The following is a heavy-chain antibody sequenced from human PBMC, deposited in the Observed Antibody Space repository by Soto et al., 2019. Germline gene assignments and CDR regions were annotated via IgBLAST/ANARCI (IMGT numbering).Heavy chain of an antibody. D-gene: IGHD2-15*01. CDR2: TYDRSIWQT. V-gene: IGHV6-1*01. CDR3: ARLVADSWLGH. Sequence: QVQLQQSGPGLVKPSQTLSLTCAISGDSVSSNDAVWNWIRQSPSRGLEWLGRTYDRSIWQTEXAXSXKXXTTINPDASKNQFSLQLNSVTPEDTAMYYCARLVADSWLGHWGQGTLVTVSA. CDR1: GDSVSSNDAV. J-gene: IGHJ5*02.